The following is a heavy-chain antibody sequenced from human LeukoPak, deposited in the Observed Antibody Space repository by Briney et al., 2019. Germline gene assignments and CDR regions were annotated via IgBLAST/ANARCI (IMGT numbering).Heavy chain of an antibody. CDR2: ISGSGGST. V-gene: IGHV3-23*01. Sequence: GGSLRLSCAASGFTFTSYAMTWVRQAPGKGLEWVSAISGSGGSTYYADSARGRFTISRDNSKNTPYLQMNSLRAEDTAVYYCAKGFSSDWYYFDYWGQGTLVTVSP. D-gene: IGHD6-19*01. CDR1: GFTFTSYA. CDR3: AKGFSSDWYYFDY. J-gene: IGHJ4*02.